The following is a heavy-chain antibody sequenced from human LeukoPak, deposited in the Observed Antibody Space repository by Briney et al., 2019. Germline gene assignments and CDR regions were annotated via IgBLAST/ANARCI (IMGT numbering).Heavy chain of an antibody. V-gene: IGHV3-7*01. CDR3: ARDRLWFGEPHAFDI. CDR1: GFTFSSYA. J-gene: IGHJ3*02. D-gene: IGHD3-10*01. CDR2: IKQDGSEK. Sequence: PGGSLRLSCAASGFTFSSYAMHWVRQAPGKGLEWVANIKQDGSEKYYVDSVKGRFTISRDNAKNSLYLQMNSLRAEDTAVYYCARDRLWFGEPHAFDIWGQGTMVTVSS.